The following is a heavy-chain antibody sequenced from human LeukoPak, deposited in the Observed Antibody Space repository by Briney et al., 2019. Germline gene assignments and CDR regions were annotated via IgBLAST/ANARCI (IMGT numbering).Heavy chain of an antibody. D-gene: IGHD4-17*01. CDR2: ISSSGSTI. CDR1: GFTFSSYE. V-gene: IGHV3-48*03. CDR3: AREAYGPFDY. J-gene: IGHJ4*02. Sequence: DPGGSLRLSCAASGFTFSSYEMNWVRQAPGKGLEWVSYISSSGSTIYYADSVKGRFTISRDNAKNTLYLQMNSLRAEDTAVYYCAREAYGPFDYWGQGTLVTVPS.